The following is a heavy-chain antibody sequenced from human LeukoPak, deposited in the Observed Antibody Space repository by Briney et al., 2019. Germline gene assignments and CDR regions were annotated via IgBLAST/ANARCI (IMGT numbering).Heavy chain of an antibody. J-gene: IGHJ5*02. Sequence: GGSLRPSCAASGFTFSSYWMSWVRQAPGKGLEWVANINQDGGETNYADSVKGRFTISRDNAKNSRYLQMNSLRAEDTAVYYCARVAYGSGSYWSPYWFGPWGQGTLVTVSS. V-gene: IGHV3-7*03. CDR2: INQDGGET. D-gene: IGHD3-10*01. CDR3: ARVAYGSGSYWSPYWFGP. CDR1: GFTFSSYW.